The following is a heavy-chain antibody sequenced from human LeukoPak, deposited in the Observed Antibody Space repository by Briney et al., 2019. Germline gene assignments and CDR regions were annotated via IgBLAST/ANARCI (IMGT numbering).Heavy chain of an antibody. CDR3: ARDRSCSSTSCSYYYYYGMDV. D-gene: IGHD2-2*01. J-gene: IGHJ6*02. CDR1: GGTFSSYA. Sequence: SVKVSCKASGGTFSSYAISWVRQAPGQGLEWMGGIIPIFGTANYAQKFQGRVTITTDESTSTAYMELRSLRSDDTAVYYCARDRSCSSTSCSYYYYYGMDVWGQGTTVTVSS. V-gene: IGHV1-69*05. CDR2: IIPIFGTA.